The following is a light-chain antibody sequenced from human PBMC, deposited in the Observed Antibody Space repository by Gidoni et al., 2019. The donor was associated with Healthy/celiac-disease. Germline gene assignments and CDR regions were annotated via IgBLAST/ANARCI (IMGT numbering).Light chain of an antibody. CDR1: SSDVGGYNY. CDR2: DVS. Sequence: QSALTQPASVSGSPGQSLTISCTGISSDVGGYNYVSWYQQHPGKAPKLMIYDVSTRPSGVSNRFSGFKSGNTASLTISGLQAEDEADYYCSSYTSSRPGVFGGGTKLTVL. V-gene: IGLV2-14*03. CDR3: SSYTSSRPGV. J-gene: IGLJ3*02.